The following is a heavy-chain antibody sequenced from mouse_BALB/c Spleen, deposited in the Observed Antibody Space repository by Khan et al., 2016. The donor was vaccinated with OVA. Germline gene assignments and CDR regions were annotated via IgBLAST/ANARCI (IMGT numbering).Heavy chain of an antibody. D-gene: IGHD2-14*01. CDR3: ARGKYDGYAMDY. J-gene: IGHJ4*01. V-gene: IGHV3-2*02. CDR2: ISYSGST. CDR1: GYSITSNYA. Sequence: EVQLQESGPGLVKPSQSLSLTCTVTGYSITSNYAWNWIRQFPGNKLEWMGYISYSGSTNYNPSLKSRISITRDTSKNQFFLQLNSVTTEDTATYYCARGKYDGYAMDYWGQGTSITVSS.